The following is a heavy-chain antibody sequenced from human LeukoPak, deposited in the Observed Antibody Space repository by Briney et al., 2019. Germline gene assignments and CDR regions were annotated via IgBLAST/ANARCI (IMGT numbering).Heavy chain of an antibody. V-gene: IGHV4-59*01. J-gene: IGHJ6*04. Sequence: PSETLSLTRTVSGGSISSYYWSWIRQPPGKGLEWIGYIYYSGSTNYNPSLKSRVTISVDTSKNQFSLKLSSVTAADTAVYYCARGRPYCSGGSCYGFYYYGMDVWGKGTTVTVSS. D-gene: IGHD2-15*01. CDR1: GGSISSYY. CDR2: IYYSGST. CDR3: ARGRPYCSGGSCYGFYYYGMDV.